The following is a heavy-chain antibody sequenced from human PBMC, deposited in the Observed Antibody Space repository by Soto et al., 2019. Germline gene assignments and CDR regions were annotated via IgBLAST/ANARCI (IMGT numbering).Heavy chain of an antibody. D-gene: IGHD2-15*01. CDR3: AYLPCSGGSCYWFSFSGMDV. V-gene: IGHV2-5*02. J-gene: IGHJ6*02. Sequence: QITLKESGPTLVKPTQTLTLTCTFSGFSLSTSGVGVAWIRQPPGKALEWLALIYWDDDKRYRPSLESRRTIXXXTXXHPVVLTLTNMDSVDTATYYCAYLPCSGGSCYWFSFSGMDVWGQGTTVTVSS. CDR1: GFSLSTSGVG. CDR2: IYWDDDK.